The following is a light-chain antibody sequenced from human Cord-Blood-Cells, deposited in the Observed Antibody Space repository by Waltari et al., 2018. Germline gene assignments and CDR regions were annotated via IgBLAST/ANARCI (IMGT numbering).Light chain of an antibody. V-gene: IGKV2-29*02. CDR1: QSLLHSDGKTY. Sequence: DIVMTQTPLSLSVTPGQPASISCKSSQSLLHSDGKTYLYWYLQKPGPSPQLLIYEESSRFSGVPDRFSGSGSGTDFKLKISRVEAEDVGIYYCMQGIHPYTFGQGTKLEIK. J-gene: IGKJ2*01. CDR2: EES. CDR3: MQGIHPYT.